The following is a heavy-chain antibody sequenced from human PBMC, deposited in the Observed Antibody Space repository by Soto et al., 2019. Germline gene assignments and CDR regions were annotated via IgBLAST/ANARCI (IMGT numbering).Heavy chain of an antibody. Sequence: QVQLVQSGGGVVQPGRSLRLSCAASGFTLSDFAMHWVRQARGKGLEGVALISNDGGIEHYGDSVRGRFTISRENSNTMPYLQMTSLRVEDTAVYSCGRAVPGMEVWGQVNRVTVSS. D-gene: IGHD4-17*01. V-gene: IGHV3-30-3*01. J-gene: IGHJ6*02. CDR1: GFTLSDFA. CDR3: GRAVPGMEV. CDR2: ISNDGGIE.